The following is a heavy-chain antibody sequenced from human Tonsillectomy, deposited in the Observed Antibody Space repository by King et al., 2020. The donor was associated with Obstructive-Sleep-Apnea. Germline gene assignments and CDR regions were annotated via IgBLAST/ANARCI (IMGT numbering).Heavy chain of an antibody. CDR1: GFTFSSYA. CDR2: ISGSGGST. V-gene: IGHV3-23*04. CDR3: AKDSGPTYSSSWYRYYYGMDV. D-gene: IGHD6-13*01. J-gene: IGHJ6*02. Sequence: VQLVESGGGLVQPGGSLRLSCAASGFTFSSYAMSWVRQAPGKGLEWVSAISGSGGSTYYADSVKGRFTISRDNSKNTLYLQMNSLRAEDTAVYYCAKDSGPTYSSSWYRYYYGMDVWGQGTTVTVSS.